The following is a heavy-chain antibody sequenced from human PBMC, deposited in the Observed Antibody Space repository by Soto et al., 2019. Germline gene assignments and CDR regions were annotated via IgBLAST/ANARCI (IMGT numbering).Heavy chain of an antibody. Sequence: EVQLVESGGGLVQPGGSLRLSCAASGFTFSSCWMHWFRQAPGKGLVWVSRISGDGSGTYYADSVKGRFSISRDNAKNTLYLQMNSLRAEDTAVYYCAREDTTMYYFDYWGQGTLVTVSS. D-gene: IGHD5-18*01. V-gene: IGHV3-74*01. CDR3: AREDTTMYYFDY. J-gene: IGHJ4*02. CDR1: GFTFSSCW. CDR2: ISGDGSGT.